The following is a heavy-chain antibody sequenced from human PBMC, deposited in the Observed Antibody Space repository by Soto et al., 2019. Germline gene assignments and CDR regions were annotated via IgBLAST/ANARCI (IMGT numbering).Heavy chain of an antibody. Sequence: PSVPLPLTCTVSGGTISSGDDYWSWIRQPPGKGREWIGYIYYSGSTNYNPSLKSRVTISVDTSKNQFSLKLSSVTAADTAVYYCARQFSAYYYDSSGTDWFAPWGKGTLVPVSS. V-gene: IGHV4-61*08. J-gene: IGHJ5*02. CDR2: IYYSGST. CDR3: ARQFSAYYYDSSGTDWFAP. D-gene: IGHD3-22*01. CDR1: GGTISSGDDY.